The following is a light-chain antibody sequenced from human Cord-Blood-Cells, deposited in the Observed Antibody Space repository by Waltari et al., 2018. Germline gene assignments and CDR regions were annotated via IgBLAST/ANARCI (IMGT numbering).Light chain of an antibody. CDR1: SSNIGAGYD. Sequence: QSVLTQPPSVSGAPGQRVTISCTGSSSNIGAGYDVHWYQQLPGNAPNLLIYGNSNRPSGVPDRFSGSKSGTSASLAITVLQAEDEADYYCQSYDSSLSGYVVGTGTKVTVL. J-gene: IGLJ1*01. CDR3: QSYDSSLSGYV. V-gene: IGLV1-40*01. CDR2: GNS.